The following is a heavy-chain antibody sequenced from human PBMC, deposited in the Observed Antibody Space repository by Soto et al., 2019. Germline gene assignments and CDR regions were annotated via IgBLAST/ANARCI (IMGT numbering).Heavy chain of an antibody. CDR2: INHSGST. J-gene: IGHJ5*02. Sequence: SETLSLTCAVYGGSFSGYYWSWIRQPPGKGLEWIGEINHSGSTNYNPSLKSRVTISVDTSKNQFSLKLSSVTAADTAVYYCARGGYYDFWSGYYANWFDPWGQGTLVTVSS. V-gene: IGHV4-34*01. CDR1: GGSFSGYY. CDR3: ARGGYYDFWSGYYANWFDP. D-gene: IGHD3-3*01.